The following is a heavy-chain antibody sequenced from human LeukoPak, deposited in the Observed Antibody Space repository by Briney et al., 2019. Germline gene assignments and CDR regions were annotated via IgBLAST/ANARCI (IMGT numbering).Heavy chain of an antibody. J-gene: IGHJ4*02. V-gene: IGHV3-48*04. D-gene: IGHD3-22*01. Sequence: GGSLRLSCAASGFTFSTYSMNWVRQAPGKGLEWVSCISSSSSTIYYADSVKGRFTISRDNAKNSLYLQMNSLRAEDTAVYYCARVPMWNYYDSVGWGQGTLVTVSS. CDR1: GFTFSTYS. CDR3: ARVPMWNYYDSVG. CDR2: ISSSSSTI.